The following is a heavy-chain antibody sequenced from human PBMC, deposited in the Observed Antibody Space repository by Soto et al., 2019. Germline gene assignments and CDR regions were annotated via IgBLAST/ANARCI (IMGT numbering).Heavy chain of an antibody. Sequence: SETLSLTCTVSGDSISSYSWSWIRQPPGKGLEWIGNIHYNGNTKYSPSLKSRVTMSVDTSKDHFSLKLISVTTADTAVYYCAGGRVVSSGYHEYFEQWGQGTLVTVSS. V-gene: IGHV4-59*01. CDR1: GDSISSYS. J-gene: IGHJ1*01. D-gene: IGHD3-22*01. CDR2: IHYNGNT. CDR3: AGGRVVSSGYHEYFEQ.